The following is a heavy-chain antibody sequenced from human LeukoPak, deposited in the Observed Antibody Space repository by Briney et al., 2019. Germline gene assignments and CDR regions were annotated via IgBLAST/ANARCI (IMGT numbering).Heavy chain of an antibody. CDR2: IRYDGSNK. J-gene: IGHJ6*02. D-gene: IGHD6-13*01. CDR1: GFTFSSYG. Sequence: GGSLRLSCAASGFTFSSYGMHWVRQAPGKGLEWVAFIRYDGSNKYYADSVKGRFTISRDNSKNTLYLQMNSLRAEDTAVYYCAKAPQQLVRSLNFLYGMDVWGQGTTVTVSS. CDR3: AKAPQQLVRSLNFLYGMDV. V-gene: IGHV3-30*02.